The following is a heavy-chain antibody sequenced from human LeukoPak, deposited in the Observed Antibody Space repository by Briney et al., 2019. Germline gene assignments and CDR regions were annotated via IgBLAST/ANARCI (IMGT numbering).Heavy chain of an antibody. V-gene: IGHV4-39*01. Sequence: SETLSLTCTVSGGSISSSSYYWGWIRQPPGKGLEWIGSTYYSGSTYYNPSLKSRVTISVDTSKNQFSLKLSSVTAAGTAVYYCARRDGGSYSARPGYNWFDPWGQGTLVTVSS. D-gene: IGHD1-26*01. J-gene: IGHJ5*02. CDR2: TYYSGST. CDR3: ARRDGGSYSARPGYNWFDP. CDR1: GGSISSSSYY.